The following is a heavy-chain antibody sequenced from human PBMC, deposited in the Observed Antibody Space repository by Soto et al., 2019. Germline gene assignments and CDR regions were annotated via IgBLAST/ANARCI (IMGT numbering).Heavy chain of an antibody. CDR3: AKGMANTVFGVDTLFDF. D-gene: IGHD3-3*01. Sequence: ASVKVSCKASGYTFTGYYIHWVRQAPGQGLEWMGWINPNSGGTNYAQKFQGWVTISRDNSKRTVYLQLNSLRAEDTAVYYCAKGMANTVFGVDTLFDFWGRGTLVTVSS. V-gene: IGHV1-2*04. CDR1: GYTFTGYY. CDR2: INPNSGGT. J-gene: IGHJ4*02.